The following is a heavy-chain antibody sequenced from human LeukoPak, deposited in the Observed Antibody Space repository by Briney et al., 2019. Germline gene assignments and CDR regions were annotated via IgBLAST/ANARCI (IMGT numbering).Heavy chain of an antibody. Sequence: PSGTLSLTCAVSGGSISSINWWSWVRQPPRKGLEWIGEIYHSGSTNYNPSLKSRVTISVDKSKNQFSLKLTSVTAADTAVYYCARAGEQWLVNWFDPWGQGTLVTVSS. J-gene: IGHJ5*02. CDR3: ARAGEQWLVNWFDP. V-gene: IGHV4-4*02. CDR1: GGSISSINW. CDR2: IYHSGST. D-gene: IGHD6-19*01.